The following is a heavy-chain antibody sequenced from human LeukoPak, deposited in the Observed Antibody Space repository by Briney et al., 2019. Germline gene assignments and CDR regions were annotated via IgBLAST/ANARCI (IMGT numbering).Heavy chain of an antibody. V-gene: IGHV3-7*01. CDR1: GFTFSSLW. CDR3: ARGLGVLY. D-gene: IGHD3-16*01. CDR2: IKQVGSEK. J-gene: IGHJ4*02. Sequence: VRTLRLSCAASGFTFSSLWMSWVRQAPGQGVGWVANIKQVGSEKYYVDSVKGRFTISRDNAKNSLYLQMNSLRAEETAVYYCARGLGVLYWGQGTLVTVSS.